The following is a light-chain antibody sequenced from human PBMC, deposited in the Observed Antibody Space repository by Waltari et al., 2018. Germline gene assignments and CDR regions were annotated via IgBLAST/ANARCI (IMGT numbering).Light chain of an antibody. V-gene: IGKV1-33*01. CDR1: QDISKY. Sequence: DIQMTQSPSSLSAYVGDRVTITCQASQDISKYLNWYKQKPGKAPKVLIYDASNLETGVPSRFSWSGSGTHFTFPISSLQPEDIATYYCQQYDNLPPYTFGQGTKLEIK. J-gene: IGKJ2*01. CDR2: DAS. CDR3: QQYDNLPPYT.